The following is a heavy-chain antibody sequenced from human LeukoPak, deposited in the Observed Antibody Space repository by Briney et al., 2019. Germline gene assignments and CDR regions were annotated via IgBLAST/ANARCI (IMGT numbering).Heavy chain of an antibody. CDR2: IYYSGST. V-gene: IGHV4-59*01. J-gene: IGHJ4*02. CDR3: ARAARGERRIVAFDY. Sequence: SETLSLTCAVSGGSFSDYYWSWIRQPPGKGLEWIGYIYYSGSTNYNPSLKSRVTISVDTSKNQFSLKLSSVTAADTAVYYCARAARGERRIVAFDYWGQGTLVTVSS. CDR1: GGSFSDYY. D-gene: IGHD6-13*01.